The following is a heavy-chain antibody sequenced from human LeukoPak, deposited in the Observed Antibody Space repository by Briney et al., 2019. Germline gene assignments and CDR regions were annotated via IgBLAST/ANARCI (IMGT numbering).Heavy chain of an antibody. V-gene: IGHV3-43*01. D-gene: IGHD2-15*01. J-gene: IGHJ4*02. CDR2: ISWDGGST. CDR1: GFTFDDYA. Sequence: PGGSLRLSCAASGFTFDDYAMHWVRQAPGKGLEWVSLISWDGGSTYYADSVKGRFTISRDNSKNSLYLQMNSLRTEDTALYYCAKDIGYCSGGSCHGSYFDYWGQGTLVTVSS. CDR3: AKDIGYCSGGSCHGSYFDY.